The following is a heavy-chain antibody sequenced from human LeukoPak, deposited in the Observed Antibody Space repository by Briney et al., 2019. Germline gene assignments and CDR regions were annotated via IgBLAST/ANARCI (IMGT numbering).Heavy chain of an antibody. V-gene: IGHV1-2*06. D-gene: IGHD3-10*01. CDR2: INPNSGGT. CDR3: AREYTMVRGVVDYYYYYGMDV. Sequence: ASVKVSCKASGYTFTGYYMHWVRQAPGQGLEWMGRINPNSGGTNYAQKFQGRVTMTRDTSISTAYMELSRLRSDDTAVYYCAREYTMVRGVVDYYYYYGMDVWGQGTTVTVSS. CDR1: GYTFTGYY. J-gene: IGHJ6*02.